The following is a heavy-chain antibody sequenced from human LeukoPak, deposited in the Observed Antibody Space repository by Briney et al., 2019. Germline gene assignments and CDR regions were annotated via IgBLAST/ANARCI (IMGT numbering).Heavy chain of an antibody. V-gene: IGHV1-46*01. CDR1: GYTFTSYY. D-gene: IGHD3-10*01. Sequence: ASVKVSCKASGYTFTSYYMHWVRQAPGQGLEWMGIINPSGGSTSYAQKFQGRVTMTRDTSTSTVYMELSSLRAEDTAVYYCARDPAPYGSGKDAFDIWGQGTMVTVSS. CDR2: INPSGGST. J-gene: IGHJ3*02. CDR3: ARDPAPYGSGKDAFDI.